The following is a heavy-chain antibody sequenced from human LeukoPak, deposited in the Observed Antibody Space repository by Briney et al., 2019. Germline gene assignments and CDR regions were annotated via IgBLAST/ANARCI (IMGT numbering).Heavy chain of an antibody. Sequence: SETLSLTCTVSGGSISSYYWSWIRQPPGKGLEWIGYIYYSGSTNYNPSLKSRVTISVDTSKNQFSLKLSSVTAADTAVYYCARHSERWLGAFDIWGQGTMVTVSS. J-gene: IGHJ3*02. V-gene: IGHV4-59*08. CDR1: GGSISSYY. CDR3: ARHSERWLGAFDI. CDR2: IYYSGST. D-gene: IGHD6-19*01.